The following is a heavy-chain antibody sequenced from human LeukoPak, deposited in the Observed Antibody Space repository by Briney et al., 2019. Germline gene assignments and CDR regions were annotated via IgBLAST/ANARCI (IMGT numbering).Heavy chain of an antibody. CDR3: ATTLGQDY. V-gene: IGHV4-4*07. J-gene: IGHJ4*02. CDR2: IYTSGSS. CDR1: GDSISNYC. Sequence: SETLSLTCTVSGDSISNYCGSWIRQPAGKGLEWIGRIYTSGSSIYNPSLKSRVTMSVDTSKNQFSLKLSSVTAADTAVYYCATTLGQDYWGQGTLVTVSS. D-gene: IGHD3-16*01.